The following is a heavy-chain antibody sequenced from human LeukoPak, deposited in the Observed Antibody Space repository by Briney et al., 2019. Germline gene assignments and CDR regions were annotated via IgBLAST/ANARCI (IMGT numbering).Heavy chain of an antibody. V-gene: IGHV7-4-1*02. J-gene: IGHJ4*02. CDR2: INTNTGNP. D-gene: IGHD2-2*02. CDR1: GYTSTSYA. Sequence: ASVKVSCKASGYTSTSYAMNWVRQAPGQGLEWMGWINTNTGNPTYAQGFTGRFVFSLDTSVSTAYLQISSLKAEDTAVYYCARAFIEYCSSTSCYTHFDYWGQGTLVTVSS. CDR3: ARAFIEYCSSTSCYTHFDY.